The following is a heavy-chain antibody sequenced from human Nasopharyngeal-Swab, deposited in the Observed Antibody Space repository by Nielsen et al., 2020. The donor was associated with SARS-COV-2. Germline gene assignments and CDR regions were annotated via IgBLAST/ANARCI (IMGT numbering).Heavy chain of an antibody. CDR3: VKDWRYGGGY. CDR2: INNRGDDT. V-gene: IGHV3-23*01. CDR1: GLIFSNYA. Sequence: GESLKISCAASGLIFSNYAMSWVRQAPGKGLEWVSTINNRGDDTHYVDSVRGRFTVSRDNSKNTLYLQMNSLRADDTAVDLCVKDWRYGGGYWGQGTLVTVSS. J-gene: IGHJ4*02. D-gene: IGHD4/OR15-4a*01.